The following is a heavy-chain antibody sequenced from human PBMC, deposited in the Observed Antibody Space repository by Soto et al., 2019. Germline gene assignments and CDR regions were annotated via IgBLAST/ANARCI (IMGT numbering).Heavy chain of an antibody. D-gene: IGHD6-13*01. CDR3: AKNRDRDAWYEEY. Sequence: EVQLLESGGGLVQPGGSLRLSCVASGFSFTNYAMTWVRQAPGKGLEWVSVISGSDGRTYYADSVKGRFTISRDNSKNTLYLQMNSLRAEDTAVYYCAKNRDRDAWYEEYWGQGTLVTVSS. CDR2: ISGSDGRT. V-gene: IGHV3-23*01. CDR1: GFSFTNYA. J-gene: IGHJ4*02.